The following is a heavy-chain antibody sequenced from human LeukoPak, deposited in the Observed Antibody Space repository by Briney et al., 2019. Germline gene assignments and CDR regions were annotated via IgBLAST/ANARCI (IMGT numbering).Heavy chain of an antibody. V-gene: IGHV5-10-1*01. CDR2: IDPSDSYT. CDR1: GYSFTSYW. J-gene: IGHJ3*02. CDR3: ARPHGYCSSTSCYGRGDAFDI. Sequence: GESLKISCKGSGYSFTSYWISWVRQMPGKGLEWMGRIDPSDSYTNYSPSFQGHATISADKSISTAYLQWSSLKASDTAMYYCARPHGYCSSTSCYGRGDAFDIWGQGTMVTVSS. D-gene: IGHD2-2*03.